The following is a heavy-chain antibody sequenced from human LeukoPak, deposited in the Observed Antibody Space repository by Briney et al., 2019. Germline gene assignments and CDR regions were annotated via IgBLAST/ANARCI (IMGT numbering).Heavy chain of an antibody. CDR3: ARVIVGTTTRLDYFDY. CDR2: IYSGGNT. CDR1: GFTVSDNY. Sequence: GGSLRLSCAASGFTVSDNYMSWVRQAPGKGLEWVSIIYSGGNTYYEDSVKGRFTVSRDNSKNTLYLQMNSLRAEDTAVYYCARVIVGTTTRLDYFDYWGQGTLVTVSS. J-gene: IGHJ4*02. D-gene: IGHD1-26*01. V-gene: IGHV3-66*01.